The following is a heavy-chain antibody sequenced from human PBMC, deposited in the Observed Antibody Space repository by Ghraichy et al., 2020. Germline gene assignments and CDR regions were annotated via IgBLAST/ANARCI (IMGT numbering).Heavy chain of an antibody. V-gene: IGHV4-59*01. Sequence: SETLSLTCTVSGGSISSYYWSWIRQPPGKGLEWIGYIYYSGSTNYNPSLKSRVTISVDTSKNQFSLKLSSVTAADTAVYYCARVGGGGAVAVGEPWGQGTLVTVSS. CDR1: GGSISSYY. D-gene: IGHD6-19*01. J-gene: IGHJ5*02. CDR3: ARVGGGGAVAVGEP. CDR2: IYYSGST.